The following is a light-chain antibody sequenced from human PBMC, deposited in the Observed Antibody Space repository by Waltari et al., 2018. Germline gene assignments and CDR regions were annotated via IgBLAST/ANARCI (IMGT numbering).Light chain of an antibody. Sequence: DIVMTQSPLSLPVTPGEPASISCRSSQSLLHSNGYSFLDWYLQKPGQSPQLLIYLGSNRASGVPDRFSGSGSGTDFTLKISRVKAEDVGVYYCMQALQTPFTFGPGTKVDIK. J-gene: IGKJ3*01. CDR2: LGS. CDR3: MQALQTPFT. CDR1: QSLLHSNGYSF. V-gene: IGKV2-28*01.